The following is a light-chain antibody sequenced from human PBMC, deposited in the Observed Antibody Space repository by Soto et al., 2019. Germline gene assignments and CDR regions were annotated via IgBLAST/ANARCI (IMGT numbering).Light chain of an antibody. CDR1: QSVNSY. V-gene: IGKV3-11*01. J-gene: IGKJ2*01. CDR2: DAS. Sequence: EIVLTQSPATLSLSPGERATLSCRASQSVNSYLAWYQQKPGQAPRLLIYDASNMATGIPARFSGSGSGTDFTLTISSLEPEDFAVYYCQQRSNWPTFGQGTKLEIK. CDR3: QQRSNWPT.